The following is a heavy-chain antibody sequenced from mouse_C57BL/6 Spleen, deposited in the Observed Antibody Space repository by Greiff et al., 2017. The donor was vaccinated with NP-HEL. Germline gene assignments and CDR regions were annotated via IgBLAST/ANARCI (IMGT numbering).Heavy chain of an antibody. CDR2: INPNNGGT. V-gene: IGHV1-22*01. D-gene: IGHD1-1*01. CDR1: GYTFTDYN. J-gene: IGHJ3*01. Sequence: EVKLLESGPELVKPGASVKMSCKASGYTFTDYNMHWVKQSHGKSLEWIGYINPNNGGTSYNQKFKGKATLTVNKSSSTAYMELRSLTSEDSAVYYCARSDYYGSSGFAYWGQGTLVTVSA. CDR3: ARSDYYGSSGFAY.